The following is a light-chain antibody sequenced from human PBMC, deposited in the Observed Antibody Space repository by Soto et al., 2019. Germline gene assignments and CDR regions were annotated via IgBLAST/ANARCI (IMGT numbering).Light chain of an antibody. CDR1: QRVSSSY. Sequence: EIVMTQSPATLSLSPGERATLSCRASQRVSSSYLSWYQHKPGQAPRLLIYGASTRATGIPARFSGSGSGTDFTLTISSLQPEDFAVYYCQQDYNSLTFGGGTKVDIK. V-gene: IGKV3D-7*01. J-gene: IGKJ4*01. CDR3: QQDYNSLT. CDR2: GAS.